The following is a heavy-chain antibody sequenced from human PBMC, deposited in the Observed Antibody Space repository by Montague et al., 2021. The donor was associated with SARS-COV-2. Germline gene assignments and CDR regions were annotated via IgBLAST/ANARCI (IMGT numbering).Heavy chain of an antibody. CDR1: GGSISSSSYY. Sequence: SETLSLTCTVSGGSISSSSYYWGWIRQPPGKGLEWIGNIYYSGSTYYNPSLESRVTISVDTSKNQFSLKLSSVTAADTAVYYCARQPVLRYFDWLSAAYGMDVWGQGTTVPVSS. CDR3: ARQPVLRYFDWLSAAYGMDV. V-gene: IGHV4-39*01. D-gene: IGHD3-9*01. CDR2: IYYSGST. J-gene: IGHJ6*02.